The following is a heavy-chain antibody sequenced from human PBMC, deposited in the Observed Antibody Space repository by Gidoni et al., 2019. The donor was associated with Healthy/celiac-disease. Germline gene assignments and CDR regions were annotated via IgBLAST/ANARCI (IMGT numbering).Heavy chain of an antibody. CDR1: GFTFSSYA. CDR3: ARLSESDY. Sequence: QVQLVESGGGVVQPGRSLRLSCAASGFTFSSYAMHWVRQAPGKGLEWVAVISYDGSNKYYADSVKGRFTISRDNSKNTLYLQMNSLRAEDTAVYYCARLSESDYWGQGTLVTVSS. J-gene: IGHJ4*02. V-gene: IGHV3-30*04. CDR2: ISYDGSNK.